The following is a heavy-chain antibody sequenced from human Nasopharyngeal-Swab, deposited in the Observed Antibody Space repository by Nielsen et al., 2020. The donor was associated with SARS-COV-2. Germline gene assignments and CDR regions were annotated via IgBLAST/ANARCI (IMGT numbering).Heavy chain of an antibody. CDR2: VNPNSGDT. V-gene: IGHV1-8*03. Sequence: ASVKVSCKASGYTLSSYDINWVRQATGQGLEWMGWVNPNSGDTGYAPNFQGRVTITRDTSISTVYMELSSLRSEDTAVYYCARDYGVNSGWFDPWGQGTLVTVSS. J-gene: IGHJ5*02. D-gene: IGHD4/OR15-4a*01. CDR1: GYTLSSYD. CDR3: ARDYGVNSGWFDP.